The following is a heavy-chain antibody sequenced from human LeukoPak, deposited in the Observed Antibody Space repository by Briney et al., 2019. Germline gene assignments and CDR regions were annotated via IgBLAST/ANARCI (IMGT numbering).Heavy chain of an antibody. CDR1: GGSISSSSYY. J-gene: IGHJ5*02. V-gene: IGHV4-39*07. D-gene: IGHD2-2*01. CDR2: IYYSGST. Sequence: SETLSLTCTVSGGSISSSSYYWGWIRQPPGKGLEWIGSIYYSGSTYYNPSLKSRVTISVDTSKNQFSLKLSSVTAADTAVYYCARPYCSGTSCPFDPWGQGTLVTVSS. CDR3: ARPYCSGTSCPFDP.